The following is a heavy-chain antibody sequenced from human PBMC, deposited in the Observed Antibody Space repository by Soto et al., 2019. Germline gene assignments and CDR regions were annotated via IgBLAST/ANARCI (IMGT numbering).Heavy chain of an antibody. V-gene: IGHV3-11*06. CDR1: GFFRSNNW. J-gene: IGHJ6*02. Sequence: QVQLVESGGGWVKPGESLRLSCIGSGFFRSNNWMTWIRQAPGKGLELVSDMSASGDYTIYADSLKGLFTISRDNARNSLWLQITSMTDEDTAFYYCARSSGWIQVGVYNYGVDVWGQVTTVRVSS. CDR3: ARSSGWIQVGVYNYGVDV. CDR2: MSASGDYT. D-gene: IGHD5-18*01.